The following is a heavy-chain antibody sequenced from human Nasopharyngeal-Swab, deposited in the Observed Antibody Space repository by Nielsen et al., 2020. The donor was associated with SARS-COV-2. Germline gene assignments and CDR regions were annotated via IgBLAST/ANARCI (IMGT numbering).Heavy chain of an antibody. D-gene: IGHD3-10*01. J-gene: IGHJ4*02. CDR3: ATPQTPYYYGSGSYFGG. CDR1: GFTFSSYS. CDR2: ISSSSSTI. V-gene: IGHV3-48*01. Sequence: GESLKISCAASGFTFSSYSMNWVRQAPGKGLEWVSYISSSSSTIYYAASVKGRFTISRDNAKNSLYLQMNSLRAEDTAVYYCATPQTPYYYGSGSYFGGWGQGTLVTVSP.